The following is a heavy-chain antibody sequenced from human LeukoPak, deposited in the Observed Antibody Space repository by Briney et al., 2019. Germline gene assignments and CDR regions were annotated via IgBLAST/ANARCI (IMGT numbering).Heavy chain of an antibody. V-gene: IGHV3-74*01. D-gene: IGHD3-3*01. CDR2: INSDGSST. J-gene: IGHJ3*02. CDR1: GFTFSSYW. CDR3: ARGPAYYDFWSGYYTVSGAFDI. Sequence: GGSLRLSCAASGFTFSSYWMHWVRQAPGKGLVWVSRINSDGSSTSYADSVKGRLTISRDNAKNTLYLQMNSLRAEDTAVYYCARGPAYYDFWSGYYTVSGAFDIWGQGTMVTVSS.